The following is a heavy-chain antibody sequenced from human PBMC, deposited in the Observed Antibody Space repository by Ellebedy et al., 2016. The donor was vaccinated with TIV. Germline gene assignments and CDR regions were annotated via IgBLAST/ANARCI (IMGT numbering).Heavy chain of an antibody. CDR3: ARDRVHYAHFDY. J-gene: IGHJ4*02. V-gene: IGHV3-30-3*01. CDR1: GFIFSSYA. Sequence: GESLKISXAASGFIFSSYAMHWVRQAPGKGLEWVAVISYDGSNKYYADSVKGRFTTSRDNSKNTLCLQMNSLRAEDTAVYYCARDRVHYAHFDYWGQGTLVTVSS. D-gene: IGHD4-17*01. CDR2: ISYDGSNK.